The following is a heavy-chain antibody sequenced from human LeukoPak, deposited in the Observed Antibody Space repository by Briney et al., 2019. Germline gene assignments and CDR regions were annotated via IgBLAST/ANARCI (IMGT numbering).Heavy chain of an antibody. CDR3: ARINYCSTIKCPGWFDP. CDR2: IHHSGNT. Sequence: SETLFLTCTVSGYSISSGNYWGWIRQPPGKGLEWIGSIHHSGNTHYSPSLRSRITISVDTSNNRFSLNLRSVTAADTAVYYCARINYCSTIKCPGWFDPWGQGTLVTVSS. V-gene: IGHV4-38-2*02. D-gene: IGHD2-2*01. CDR1: GYSISSGNY. J-gene: IGHJ5*02.